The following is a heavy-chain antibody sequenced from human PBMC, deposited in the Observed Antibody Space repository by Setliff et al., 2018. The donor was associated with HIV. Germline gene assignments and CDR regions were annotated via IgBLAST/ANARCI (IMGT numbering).Heavy chain of an antibody. J-gene: IGHJ2*01. CDR2: ISHSGIT. CDR3: AREGARITIFGVVTALWYFDL. Sequence: KTSETLSLTCIVSGVSTISSSSSYYWGWIRQPPGKGLEWIGYISHSGITYYNPSLKSRVTISVDTSKNHFSLRLSSVTAADTAVYYCAREGARITIFGVVTALWYFDLWGRGTLVTVSS. CDR1: GVSTISSSSSYY. D-gene: IGHD3-3*01. V-gene: IGHV4-39*02.